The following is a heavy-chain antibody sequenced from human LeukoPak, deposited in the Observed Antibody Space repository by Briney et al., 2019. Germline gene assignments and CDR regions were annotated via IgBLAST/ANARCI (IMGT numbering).Heavy chain of an antibody. J-gene: IGHJ4*02. CDR3: ARDLGSYSLPFDY. D-gene: IGHD1-26*01. CDR2: INHSGST. Sequence: SETLSLTCAVYGGSFSGYYWSWIRQPPGKGLEWIGEINHSGSTNYNPSLKSRVTISVDTSKNQFSLKLSSVTAADTAVYYCARDLGSYSLPFDYWGQGTLVTVSS. CDR1: GGSFSGYY. V-gene: IGHV4-34*01.